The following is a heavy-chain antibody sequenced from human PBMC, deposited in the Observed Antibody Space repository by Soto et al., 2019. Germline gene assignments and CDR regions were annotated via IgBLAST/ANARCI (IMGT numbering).Heavy chain of an antibody. CDR3: ASPFGSSGFHDAFDI. Sequence: GDSLKISCKGSGYSFTSYWIGWVRQMPGKGLEWMGIIYPGDSDTRYSPSFQGQVTISADKSISTAYLQWSSLKASDTAMYYCASPFGSSGFHDAFDIWGQGKMVTVPS. V-gene: IGHV5-51*01. J-gene: IGHJ3*02. D-gene: IGHD3-22*01. CDR1: GYSFTSYW. CDR2: IYPGDSDT.